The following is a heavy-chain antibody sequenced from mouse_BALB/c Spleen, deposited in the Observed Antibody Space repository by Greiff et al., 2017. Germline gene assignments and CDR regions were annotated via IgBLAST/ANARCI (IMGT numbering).Heavy chain of an antibody. Sequence: VQLQQSGAELVKPGASVKLSCTASGFNIKDTYMHWVKQRPEQGLEWIGRIDPANGNTKYDPKFQGKATITADTSSNTAYLQLSSLTSEDTAVYYCARGLTGTSGFDYWGQGTTLTVSS. J-gene: IGHJ2*01. CDR2: IDPANGNT. V-gene: IGHV14-3*02. CDR1: GFNIKDTY. D-gene: IGHD4-1*01. CDR3: ARGLTGTSGFDY.